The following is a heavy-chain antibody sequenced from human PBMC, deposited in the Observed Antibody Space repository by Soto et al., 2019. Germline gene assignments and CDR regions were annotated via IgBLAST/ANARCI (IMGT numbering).Heavy chain of an antibody. Sequence: QVQLVQSGAEVKKPGSSVKVSCKASGGIFSSYTISWVRQAPGQGLEWMGRIIPILGIANYAQKFQGRVTITADKSTSTAYMELSSLRSEDTAVYYRARQSGDYGAFDIWGQGTMVTVSS. D-gene: IGHD4-17*01. V-gene: IGHV1-69*02. CDR2: IIPILGIA. J-gene: IGHJ3*02. CDR3: ARQSGDYGAFDI. CDR1: GGIFSSYT.